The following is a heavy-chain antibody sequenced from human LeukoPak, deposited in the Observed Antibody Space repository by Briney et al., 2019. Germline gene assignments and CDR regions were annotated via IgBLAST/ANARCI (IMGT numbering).Heavy chain of an antibody. CDR2: ISYDGSNK. V-gene: IGHV3-30*04. D-gene: IGHD3-10*01. Sequence: PGRSLRLSCAASGFTFSSYAMHWVRQAPGEGLEWVAVISYDGSNKYYADSVKGRFTISRDNSKNTLYLQMNSLRAEDTAVYYCARENYYGSGSYYLTYFDYWGQGTLVTVSS. CDR1: GFTFSSYA. J-gene: IGHJ4*02. CDR3: ARENYYGSGSYYLTYFDY.